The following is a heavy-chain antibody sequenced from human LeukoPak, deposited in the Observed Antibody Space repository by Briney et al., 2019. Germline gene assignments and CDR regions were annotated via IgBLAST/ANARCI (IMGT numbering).Heavy chain of an antibody. CDR1: GFTFSSYE. Sequence: PGGSLRLSCAASGFTFSSYEMSWVRQAPGKGLEWVANIEQDGREKYYVDSVKGRFTISRDNAKNSLYMQMNSLRAEDTAVYYCARVEDYDILTGFDYWGQGTLVTVSS. J-gene: IGHJ4*02. CDR2: IEQDGREK. V-gene: IGHV3-7*01. CDR3: ARVEDYDILTGFDY. D-gene: IGHD3-9*01.